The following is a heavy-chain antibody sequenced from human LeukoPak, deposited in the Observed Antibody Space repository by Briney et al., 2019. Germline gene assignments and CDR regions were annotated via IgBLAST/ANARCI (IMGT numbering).Heavy chain of an antibody. D-gene: IGHD4-17*01. J-gene: IGHJ4*02. CDR1: GYTFPNYH. Sequence: ASVKVSCKASGYTFPNYHIHWVRQAPGQGLEWMEIIKPTGGSTSNAQMFQGRVTMTRDMSTSTVYMELSSLTSEDMAIYYCAKYGHSPYFDYWGQGTLVTVSS. CDR2: IKPTGGST. CDR3: AKYGHSPYFDY. V-gene: IGHV1-46*01.